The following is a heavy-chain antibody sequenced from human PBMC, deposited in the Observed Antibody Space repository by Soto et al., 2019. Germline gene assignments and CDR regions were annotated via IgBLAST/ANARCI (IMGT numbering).Heavy chain of an antibody. Sequence: PGGSLRLSCAASGFTFSSYSMNWVRQAPGKWLEWVSYISSSSSTIYYADSVKGRFTISRDNAKNSLYLQMNSLRDEDTAVYYCAREAGYDFWSGYYTAYYYYGMDVWGQGXTVTVSS. V-gene: IGHV3-48*02. CDR1: GFTFSSYS. CDR3: AREAGYDFWSGYYTAYYYYGMDV. CDR2: ISSSSSTI. D-gene: IGHD3-3*01. J-gene: IGHJ6*02.